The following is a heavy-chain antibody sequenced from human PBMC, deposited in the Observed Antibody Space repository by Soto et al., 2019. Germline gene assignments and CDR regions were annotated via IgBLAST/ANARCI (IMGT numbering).Heavy chain of an antibody. V-gene: IGHV3-33*01. D-gene: IGHD3-22*01. CDR1: GFTFSSYG. CDR3: ARGLVDSSSPFDY. Sequence: QVQLVESGGGVVQPGRSLRLSCAASGFTFSSYGMHWVRQAPGKGLEWVAVIWYDGSNKYYADSVKGRFTISRDNSKNTLYLQMNSLRVEDTAVYYGARGLVDSSSPFDYWGQGTLVTVSS. CDR2: IWYDGSNK. J-gene: IGHJ4*02.